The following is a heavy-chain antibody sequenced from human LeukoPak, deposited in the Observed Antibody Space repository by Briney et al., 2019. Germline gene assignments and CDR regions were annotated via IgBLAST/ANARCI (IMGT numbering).Heavy chain of an antibody. CDR3: ARDGRYYDILTGYYYFDY. V-gene: IGHV3-30*04. J-gene: IGHJ4*02. CDR2: ISYDGSNK. Sequence: GRSLRLSCAASGFTFSSYAMHWVRQAPGKGLEWVAVISYDGSNKYYADSVKGRFTISRDNSKNTLYLQMNSLRAEDTAVYYCARDGRYYDILTGYYYFDYWGQGTLVTVSS. CDR1: GFTFSSYA. D-gene: IGHD3-9*01.